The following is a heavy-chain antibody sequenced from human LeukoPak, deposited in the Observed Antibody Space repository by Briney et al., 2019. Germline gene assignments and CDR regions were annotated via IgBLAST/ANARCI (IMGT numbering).Heavy chain of an antibody. CDR2: VSWNSGRI. V-gene: IGHV3-9*01. CDR3: AKDKFGGDQQLVRGYDY. Sequence: GGSLRLSCAPSGFTFDDYAMHWVRQAPGKGLEWVSGVSWNSGRIDYADSVKGRFTISRDNAKNSLYLQMNSLRAEDTALYYCAKDKFGGDQQLVRGYDYWGQGTLVTVSS. CDR1: GFTFDDYA. D-gene: IGHD6-13*01. J-gene: IGHJ4*02.